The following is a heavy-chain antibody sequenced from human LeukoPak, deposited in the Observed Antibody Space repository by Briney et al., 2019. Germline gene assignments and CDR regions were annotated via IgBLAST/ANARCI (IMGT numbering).Heavy chain of an antibody. CDR2: IYYSGST. Sequence: PSETLSLTCTVSGGSISSGGYYWSWIRQHPGKGLEWIGYIYYSGSTYYNPSLKSRVTISVDTSKNRFSLKLSSVTAADTAVYYCASGRPHYYYYYMDVWGKGTTVTVSS. V-gene: IGHV4-31*03. CDR1: GGSISSGGYY. J-gene: IGHJ6*03. D-gene: IGHD3/OR15-3a*01. CDR3: ASGRPHYYYYYMDV.